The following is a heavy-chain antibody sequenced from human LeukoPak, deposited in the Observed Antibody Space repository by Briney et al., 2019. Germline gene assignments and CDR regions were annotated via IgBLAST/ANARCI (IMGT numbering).Heavy chain of an antibody. V-gene: IGHV3-33*08. D-gene: IGHD3-22*01. J-gene: IGHJ4*02. CDR3: ARDFYYFDSSGSN. Sequence: GGSLRLSCAASGFMFSDYGMHWVRQAPGKGLEWVAVIWYDGSNKYYADSVKGRFTISRDNSKNTLYLQMSSLRAEDTAVYYCARDFYYFDSSGSNWGQGTLVTVSS. CDR2: IWYDGSNK. CDR1: GFMFSDYG.